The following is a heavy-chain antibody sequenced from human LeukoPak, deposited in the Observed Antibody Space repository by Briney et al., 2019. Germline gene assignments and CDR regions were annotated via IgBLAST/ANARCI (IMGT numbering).Heavy chain of an antibody. CDR2: IYTSGST. D-gene: IGHD2-15*01. CDR3: ARQLCTGTSCYEDY. J-gene: IGHJ4*02. V-gene: IGHV4-4*07. CDR1: GGSISSYY. Sequence: SETLSLTCTVSGGSISSYYWSWIRQPAGKGLEWIGRIYTSGSTNYNPSLKSRVTISVDTSKNQFSLKLSSVTAADTAVYYCARQLCTGTSCYEDYWGQGTLVTVSS.